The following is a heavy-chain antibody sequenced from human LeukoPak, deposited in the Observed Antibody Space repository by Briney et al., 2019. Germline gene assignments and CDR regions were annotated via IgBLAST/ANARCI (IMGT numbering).Heavy chain of an antibody. V-gene: IGHV4-39*01. J-gene: IGHJ4*02. CDR3: ARLQEDSSGCYYFDY. D-gene: IGHD3-22*01. CDR2: IYYSGST. CDR1: GGSISSSSYY. Sequence: SETLSLTRTVSGGSISSSSYYWGWIRQPPGKGLEWIGSIYYSGSTYYNPSLKSRVTISVDTSKNQFSLKLSSVTAADTAVYYCARLQEDSSGCYYFDYWGQGTLVTVSS.